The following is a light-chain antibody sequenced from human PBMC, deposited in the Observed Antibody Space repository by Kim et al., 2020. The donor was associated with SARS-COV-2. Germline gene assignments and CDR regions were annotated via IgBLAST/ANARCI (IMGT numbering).Light chain of an antibody. J-gene: IGLJ1*01. CDR3: QSYDSSLSGYV. Sequence: TVTISCTGSSSNIGAVYEVHWYQQLPGTAPQHLIYGNNNRPSVVPVRCSGSKSGTSASLANTGLQAEDEADYYCQSYDSSLSGYVFGTGTKVTVL. CDR1: SSNIGAVYE. CDR2: GNN. V-gene: IGLV1-40*01.